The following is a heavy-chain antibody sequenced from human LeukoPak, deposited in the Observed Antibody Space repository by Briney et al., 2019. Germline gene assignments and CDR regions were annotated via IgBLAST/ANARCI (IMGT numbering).Heavy chain of an antibody. V-gene: IGHV4-59*08. J-gene: IGHJ4*02. CDR3: ARGGDLDFWSDYYSIFDY. CDR2: IYYSGST. D-gene: IGHD3-3*01. CDR1: GGSISSYY. Sequence: PETLSLTCTVSGGSISSYYWSWIRQPPGKGLEWIGYIYYSGSTNYNPSLKSRVTISVDTSKNQFSLKLSSVTAADTAVYYCARGGDLDFWSDYYSIFDYWGQGTLVTVSS.